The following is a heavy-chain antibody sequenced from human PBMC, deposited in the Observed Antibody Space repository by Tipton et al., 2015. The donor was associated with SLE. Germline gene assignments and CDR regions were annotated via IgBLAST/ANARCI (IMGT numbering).Heavy chain of an antibody. CDR2: IYYRGST. J-gene: IGHJ2*01. CDR3: ARGSDGEYVRYFDV. CDR1: GGSINSSSFY. V-gene: IGHV4-39*01. Sequence: TLSLTCTVSGGSINSSSFYWGWIRQPPGKGLEWIGSIYYRGSTYYNPSLNSRVTISVDTSQNQFSPKLTSVTAADTAVYFCARGSDGEYVRYFDVWGPGTLVTVSS. D-gene: IGHD4-17*01.